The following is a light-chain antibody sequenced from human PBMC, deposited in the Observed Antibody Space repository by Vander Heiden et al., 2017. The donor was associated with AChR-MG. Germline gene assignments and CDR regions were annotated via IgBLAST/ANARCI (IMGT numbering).Light chain of an antibody. CDR3: VLYMGSGMWG. Sequence: QTVVTQEQCLSVPSGGTVTPTGGLSAGSVSTTSYRRWDQGSRGQATRMLMYRTNSRSSGVPDRLSGSTLGDKAALTITTAQADDQSCYYCVLYMGSGMWGFGGATKLT. CDR2: RTN. V-gene: IGLV8-61*01. CDR1: AGSVSTTSY. J-gene: IGLJ2*01.